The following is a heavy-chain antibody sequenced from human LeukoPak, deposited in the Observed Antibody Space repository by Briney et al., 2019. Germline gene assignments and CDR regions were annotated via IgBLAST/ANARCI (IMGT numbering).Heavy chain of an antibody. CDR2: ISSDSSTI. D-gene: IGHD5-24*01. CDR1: GFTFTTYS. Sequence: GGSLRLSCAASGFTFTTYSINWVRQAPGKGLEWVSYISSDSSTIYYADSLKGRFTISRDNAKNMLSLQMNSLRADDTAVYYCARGFHGPDYWGQGTLVTVSS. V-gene: IGHV3-48*04. CDR3: ARGFHGPDY. J-gene: IGHJ4*02.